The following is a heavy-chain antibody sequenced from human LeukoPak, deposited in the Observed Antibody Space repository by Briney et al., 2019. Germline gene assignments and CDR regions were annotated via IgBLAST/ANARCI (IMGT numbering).Heavy chain of an antibody. Sequence: SETLSLTCTVSGVSISSYHWRWLPQPPGKGLEWLGYIYYCGSTNYNPSLKSRVTISVDTSKNQFSLKLSFVTAAHTDVYDCARYGEGDNDAFDIWGQGTMVTVSS. V-gene: IGHV4-59*01. CDR1: GVSISSYH. J-gene: IGHJ3*02. CDR2: IYYCGST. D-gene: IGHD4-17*01. CDR3: ARYGEGDNDAFDI.